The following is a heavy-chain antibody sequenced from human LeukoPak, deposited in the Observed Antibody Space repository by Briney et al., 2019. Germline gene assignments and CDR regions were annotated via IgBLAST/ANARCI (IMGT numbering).Heavy chain of an antibody. J-gene: IGHJ4*02. CDR2: IWYDGSNK. D-gene: IGHD6-19*01. Sequence: PGRSLRLSCAASGFTFSSYDMHWVRQAPGKGLEWVAVIWYDGSNKYYADSVKGRFTISRDNSKNTLYLQMNSLRAEDTAVYYCARGGSVAGTFDYWGQGTLVTVSS. CDR1: GFTFSSYD. CDR3: ARGGSVAGTFDY. V-gene: IGHV3-33*01.